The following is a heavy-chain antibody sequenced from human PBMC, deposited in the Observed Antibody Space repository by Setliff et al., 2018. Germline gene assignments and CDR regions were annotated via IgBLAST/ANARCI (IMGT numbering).Heavy chain of an antibody. D-gene: IGHD3-10*01. CDR2: VHFGGDT. Sequence: SETLSLTCTVSGGGSINNYYWSWVRQSPGKGLEWIGFVHFGGDTNYNPSLKSRVIMSADTSNNQFSLNLRSVTAADTAVYFCARQPSSGAYYNPRPYYFDYWGQGTLVTVSS. CDR3: ARQPSSGAYYNPRPYYFDY. V-gene: IGHV4-59*08. CDR1: GGGSINNYY. J-gene: IGHJ4*02.